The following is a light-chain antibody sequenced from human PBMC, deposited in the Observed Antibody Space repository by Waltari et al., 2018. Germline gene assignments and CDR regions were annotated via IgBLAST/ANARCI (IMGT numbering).Light chain of an antibody. J-gene: IGLJ1*01. CDR1: SSDVWRYNL. CDR2: DLT. Sequence: QSALTQPASLSGYAGPSLTISCTGSSSDVWRYNLFSWYQQHPGKAPKLMIYDLTKRPSGVSNRFSVSKSGNTASLTISGLQAEDEADYYCCSYAGSNTYVFGTGTKVTVL. V-gene: IGLV2-23*02. CDR3: CSYAGSNTYV.